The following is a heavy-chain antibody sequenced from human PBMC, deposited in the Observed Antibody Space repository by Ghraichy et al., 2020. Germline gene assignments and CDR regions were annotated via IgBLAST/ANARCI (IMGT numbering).Heavy chain of an antibody. Sequence: SETLSLTCAVYGGSFSGYYWSWIRQPPGKGLEWIGEINHSGSTNYNPSLKSRVTISVDTSKNQFSLKLSSVTAADTAVYYCARGEVWDPAIFSNWFDPWGQGTLVTVSS. CDR1: GGSFSGYY. V-gene: IGHV4-34*01. J-gene: IGHJ5*02. CDR3: ARGEVWDPAIFSNWFDP. CDR2: INHSGST. D-gene: IGHD5-18*01.